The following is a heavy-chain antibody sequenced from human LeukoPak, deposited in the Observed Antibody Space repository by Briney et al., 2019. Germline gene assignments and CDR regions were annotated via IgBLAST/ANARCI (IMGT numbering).Heavy chain of an antibody. Sequence: PSETLSLSCTVSGGSMYDYYWSWIRQPPVKGLEWIGHIHYNGRTNYNPSLESPATISIDTSKNQFSLNLSSVTAADTAVYYCARVRLSGVIDYWGQGTLVTVSS. D-gene: IGHD2-15*01. J-gene: IGHJ4*02. CDR1: GGSMYDYY. V-gene: IGHV4-59*01. CDR2: IHYNGRT. CDR3: ARVRLSGVIDY.